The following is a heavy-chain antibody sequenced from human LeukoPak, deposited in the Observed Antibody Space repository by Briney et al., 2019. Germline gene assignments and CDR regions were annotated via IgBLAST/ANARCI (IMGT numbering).Heavy chain of an antibody. J-gene: IGHJ5*02. CDR1: GFSFSNHG. Sequence: GGSLRLSCAASGFSFSNHGMHWVRQAPGKRLEWVAVIWDDGNNKRYANSVNGRFTISRDNPENTLYLQMNGLTAEDTAMYYCARDSYQDYYGRFDPWGQGTLIIVSS. D-gene: IGHD3-10*01. CDR2: IWDDGNNK. CDR3: ARDSYQDYYGRFDP. V-gene: IGHV3-33*01.